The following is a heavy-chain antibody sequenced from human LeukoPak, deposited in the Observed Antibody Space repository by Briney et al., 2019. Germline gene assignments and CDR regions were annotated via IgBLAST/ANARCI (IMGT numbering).Heavy chain of an antibody. Sequence: GGSLRLSCAASGFTFSSYAMHWVRQAPGKGLEWVAVISYDGSNKYYADSVKGQFTISRDNSKNTLYLQMNSLRAEDTAVYYCARDRGAAGGSHYYYYYMDVWGKGTTVTVSS. CDR3: ARDRGAAGGSHYYYYYMDV. J-gene: IGHJ6*03. CDR2: ISYDGSNK. V-gene: IGHV3-30*04. CDR1: GFTFSSYA. D-gene: IGHD6-13*01.